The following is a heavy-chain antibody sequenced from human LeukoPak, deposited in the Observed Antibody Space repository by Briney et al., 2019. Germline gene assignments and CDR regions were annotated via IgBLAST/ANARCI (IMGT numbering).Heavy chain of an antibody. CDR1: GFTFSSYS. D-gene: IGHD2-2*02. CDR2: ISSSGSYI. Sequence: PGGSLRLSCAASGFTFSSYSMNWVRQAPGKGLEWVSSISSSGSYIYYADSVKGRFTISRDNAKNSLYLQMNSLRAEDTAVYYCARDPSIVVVPATIGWFDPWGQGTLVTVSS. V-gene: IGHV3-21*01. CDR3: ARDPSIVVVPATIGWFDP. J-gene: IGHJ5*02.